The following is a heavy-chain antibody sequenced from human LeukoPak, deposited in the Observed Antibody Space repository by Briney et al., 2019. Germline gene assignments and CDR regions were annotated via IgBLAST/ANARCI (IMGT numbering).Heavy chain of an antibody. CDR3: AKDLVALVGATWVGVY. J-gene: IGHJ4*02. D-gene: IGHD1-26*01. V-gene: IGHV3-30*02. CDR2: IRNDGSNK. Sequence: GGSLRLSCAASGFTFSSYAMHWVRQAPGKGLEWVTFIRNDGSNKYYADSVKGRFTISRDNSKNTLYLQMNSLRAEDTAVYYCAKDLVALVGATWVGVYWGQGTLVTVSS. CDR1: GFTFSSYA.